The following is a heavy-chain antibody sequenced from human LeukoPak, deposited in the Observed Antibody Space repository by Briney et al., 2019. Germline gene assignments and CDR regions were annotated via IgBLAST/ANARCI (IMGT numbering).Heavy chain of an antibody. CDR2: IYYSGST. D-gene: IGHD2-8*01. J-gene: IGHJ5*02. CDR1: GGSISSSSYY. Sequence: SETLSLTCTVSGGSISSSSYYWGWIRQPPGKGLEWIGSIYYSGSTYYNPSLKSRVTISVDTSKNQFSLKLSSVTAADTAVYYCAREMTYGHGNWFDPWGQGTLVTVSS. CDR3: AREMTYGHGNWFDP. V-gene: IGHV4-39*07.